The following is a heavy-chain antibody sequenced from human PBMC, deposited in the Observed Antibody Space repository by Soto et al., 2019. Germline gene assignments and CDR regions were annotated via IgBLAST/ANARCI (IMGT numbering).Heavy chain of an antibody. CDR3: ARGVPFDY. CDR1: GASISRGGYY. J-gene: IGHJ4*02. CDR2: IFYTGST. Sequence: SETLSLTCTVSGASISRGGYYWSWVRQHPGKGLEWIGFIFYTGSTSCNPSLKSRVTMSVDTSKNQFSLKLSSVTAADTAVYYCARGVPFDYWGQGTLVTVSS. V-gene: IGHV4-31*03. D-gene: IGHD2-2*01.